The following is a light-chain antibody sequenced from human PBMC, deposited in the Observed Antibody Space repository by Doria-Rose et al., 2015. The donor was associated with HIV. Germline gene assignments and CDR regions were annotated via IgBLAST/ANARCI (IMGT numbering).Light chain of an antibody. J-gene: IGKJ1*01. CDR1: QGISRY. V-gene: IGKV1-9*01. Sequence: TQSPSFLSASVGVRVTITCRASQGISRYLAWYQQKPGKAHTLLIFGASTLQSGVPPRFSGSGSGTEFTLTISSLQPEDFATYYCQQFDSFPRTFGQGTKVELK. CDR2: GAS. CDR3: QQFDSFPRT.